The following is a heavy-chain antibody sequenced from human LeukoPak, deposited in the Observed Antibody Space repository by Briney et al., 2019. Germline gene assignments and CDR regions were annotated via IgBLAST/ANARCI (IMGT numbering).Heavy chain of an antibody. Sequence: PGGSLRLSCAASGFTFSSYNMNWVRQAPGKGLEWVSSITSSSNYIYYADSVKGRFTISRDNAKNSPYLQMNSLRAEDTTVYYCARDCWDYGSGSYCGIDYWGQGTLVTVSS. D-gene: IGHD3-10*01. CDR3: ARDCWDYGSGSYCGIDY. CDR2: ITSSSNYI. CDR1: GFTFSSYN. V-gene: IGHV3-21*01. J-gene: IGHJ4*02.